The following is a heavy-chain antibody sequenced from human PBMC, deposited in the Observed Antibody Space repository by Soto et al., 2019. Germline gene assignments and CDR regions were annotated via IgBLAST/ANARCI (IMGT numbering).Heavy chain of an antibody. D-gene: IGHD2-2*01. V-gene: IGHV1-2*04. J-gene: IGHJ3*02. CDR1: GYTFTGYY. CDR2: INPNSGGT. Sequence: ASVKVSCKASGYTFTGYYMHWVRQAPGQGLEWMGWINPNSGGTNYAQKFQGWVTMTRDTSISTAYMELSRLRSDDTAVYCCARAIDIVVVPAAHDAFDIWGQGTMVTVSS. CDR3: ARAIDIVVVPAAHDAFDI.